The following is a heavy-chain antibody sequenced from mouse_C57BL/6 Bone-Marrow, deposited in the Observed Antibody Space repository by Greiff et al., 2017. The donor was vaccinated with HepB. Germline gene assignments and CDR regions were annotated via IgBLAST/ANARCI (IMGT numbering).Heavy chain of an antibody. CDR1: GYSFTDYN. CDR2: INPNYGTT. Sequence: EVKVVESGPELVKPGASVKISCKASGYSFTDYNMNWVKQSNGKSLEWIGVINPNYGTTSYNQKFKGKATLTVDQSSSTAYMQLNSLTSEDSAVYYCARLTGFAWFAYWGQGTLVTVSA. V-gene: IGHV1-39*01. CDR3: ARLTGFAWFAY. J-gene: IGHJ3*01.